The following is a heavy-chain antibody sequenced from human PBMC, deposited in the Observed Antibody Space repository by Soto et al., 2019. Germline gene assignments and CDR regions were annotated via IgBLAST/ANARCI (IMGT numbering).Heavy chain of an antibody. V-gene: IGHV3-7*01. CDR2: IKQDGSEK. J-gene: IGHJ6*02. D-gene: IGHD3-10*01. Sequence: GGSLRLSCAASGFTFSSYWMSWVRQAPGKGLEWVANIKQDGSEKYYVDSVKGRFTISRDNAKNSLYLQMNSLRAEDTAVYYCARVVSAGTLYYYYGMDVWGQGTTVTVSS. CDR1: GFTFSSYW. CDR3: ARVVSAGTLYYYYGMDV.